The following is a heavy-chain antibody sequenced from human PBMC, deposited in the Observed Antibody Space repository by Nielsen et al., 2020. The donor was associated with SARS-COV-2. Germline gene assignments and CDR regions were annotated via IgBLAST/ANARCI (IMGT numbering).Heavy chain of an antibody. D-gene: IGHD4-17*01. CDR2: ISWNSGSI. V-gene: IGHV3-9*01. CDR3: ARDDGDYVGQDY. CDR1: GFTFDDYA. J-gene: IGHJ4*02. Sequence: GGSLRLSCAASGFTFDDYAMHWVRQAPGKGLEWVSGISWNSGSIGYADSVKGRFTISRDNAKNSLYLQMNSLRAEDTAVYYCARDDGDYVGQDYWGQGTLVTVSS.